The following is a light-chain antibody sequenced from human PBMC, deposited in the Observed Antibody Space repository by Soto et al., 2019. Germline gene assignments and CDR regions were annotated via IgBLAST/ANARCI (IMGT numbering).Light chain of an antibody. CDR2: DAS. V-gene: IGKV1-5*01. J-gene: IGKJ5*01. Sequence: DIQLPQSPSTLSAAVGDCVTITCRASQNIRNLLAWYQQKPGKAPKPLIYDASTLKTGVPSRFSGSGSGSEFNFTISGLQPDDFATYFCQQYNTYSTFGQGTRLEIK. CDR1: QNIRNL. CDR3: QQYNTYST.